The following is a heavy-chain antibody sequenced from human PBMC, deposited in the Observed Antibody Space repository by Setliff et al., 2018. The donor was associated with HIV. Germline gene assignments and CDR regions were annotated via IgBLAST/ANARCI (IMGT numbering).Heavy chain of an antibody. CDR2: ISANSIHV. CDR1: GFNVSPYT. Sequence: GGSLRLSCAACGFNVSPYTLTWVRQVPGKGLEWVSSISANSIHVYYAESLKGRFTIPRDNARNSLYLQMNSLRVEDTAMYYCTSQGQNTFNIWGQGTMVTVSS. J-gene: IGHJ3*02. CDR3: TSQGQNTFNI. V-gene: IGHV3-21*06.